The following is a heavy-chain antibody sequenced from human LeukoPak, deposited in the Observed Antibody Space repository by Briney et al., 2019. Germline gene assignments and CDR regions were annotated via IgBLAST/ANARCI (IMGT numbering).Heavy chain of an antibody. CDR3: ARQQNSGYGLPFDY. CDR2: IYTSGST. D-gene: IGHD5-12*01. CDR1: GGSISGYY. J-gene: IGHJ4*02. V-gene: IGHV4-4*07. Sequence: PSETLSLTCTVSGGSISGYYWSWIRQPAGKGLEWIGRIYTSGSTNYNPSLKSRVTVSVDTSKNQFSLKLSSVTAADTAVYYCARQQNSGYGLPFDYWGQGTLVTVSS.